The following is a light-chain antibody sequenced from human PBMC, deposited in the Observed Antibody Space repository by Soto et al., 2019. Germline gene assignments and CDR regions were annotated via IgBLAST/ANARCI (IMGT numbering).Light chain of an antibody. Sequence: QSVLTQPASVPGSPGQSITISCTGTSSDVGSYNLVSWYQHHPGKAPKFIIYEDNKRPSGVSNRFSGSKSGNTASLTISGLQAEDEADYYCCAFVRSNALLFGGGTQLTVL. CDR1: SSDVGSYNL. CDR3: CAFVRSNALL. J-gene: IGLJ2*01. V-gene: IGLV2-23*01. CDR2: EDN.